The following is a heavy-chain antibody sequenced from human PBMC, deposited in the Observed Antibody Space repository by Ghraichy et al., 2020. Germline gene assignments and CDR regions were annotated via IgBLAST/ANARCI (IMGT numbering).Heavy chain of an antibody. CDR3: ARDAPLAAAGTKSYGMDV. CDR1: GYTFTSYG. V-gene: IGHV1-18*01. J-gene: IGHJ6*02. Sequence: ASVKVSCKASGYTFTSYGISWVRQAPGQGLEWMGWISAYNGNTNYAQKLQGRVTMTTDTSTSTAYMELRSLRSDDTAVYYCARDAPLAAAGTKSYGMDVWGQGTTVTVSS. D-gene: IGHD6-13*01. CDR2: ISAYNGNT.